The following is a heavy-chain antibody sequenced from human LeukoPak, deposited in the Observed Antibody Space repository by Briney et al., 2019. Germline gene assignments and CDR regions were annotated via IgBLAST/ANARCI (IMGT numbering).Heavy chain of an antibody. J-gene: IGHJ5*02. CDR1: GFTFSSYE. CDR3: ARGDDFWSGYPNWFDP. CDR2: ISSSGSTI. V-gene: IGHV3-48*03. Sequence: PGGSLRLSCAASGFTFSSYEVNWVRQAPGKGLEWVSYISSSGSTISYADSVKGRFTISRDNAKNSLYLQMNSLRAEDTAVYYCARGDDFWSGYPNWFDPWGQGTLVTVSS. D-gene: IGHD3-3*01.